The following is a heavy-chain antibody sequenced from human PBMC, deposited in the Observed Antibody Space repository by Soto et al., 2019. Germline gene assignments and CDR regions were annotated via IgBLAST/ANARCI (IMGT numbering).Heavy chain of an antibody. CDR3: ARHGVDYGDYGSYYYYGMDV. D-gene: IGHD4-17*01. Sequence: QVQLQESGPGLVKPSETLSLTCTVSGGSISSSTYYWGWIRQPPGKGLEWIGFIYYSGSAYYNPSLKSRVTISIDTSKNQFSLKLTSVTAADTAVFYCARHGVDYGDYGSYYYYGMDVWGRGTTVTVSS. CDR2: IYYSGSA. V-gene: IGHV4-39*01. J-gene: IGHJ6*02. CDR1: GGSISSSTYY.